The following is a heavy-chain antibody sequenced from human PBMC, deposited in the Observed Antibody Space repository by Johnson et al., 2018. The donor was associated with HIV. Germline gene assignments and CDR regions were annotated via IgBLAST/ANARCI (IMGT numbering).Heavy chain of an antibody. CDR3: ARDYRGALDI. CDR2: ISSSGSSR. D-gene: IGHD4-11*01. Sequence: VQLVESGGGVDQPGTSVRLSCEVSGFTFRTYGTHWVRQAPGKGLEWVSYISSSGSSRYYADSVKGRFTITRDNVKNSLYMQMNSLRVEDTAVYFCARDYRGALDIWGQGTMVTVSS. CDR1: GFTFRTYG. V-gene: IGHV3-48*03. J-gene: IGHJ3*02.